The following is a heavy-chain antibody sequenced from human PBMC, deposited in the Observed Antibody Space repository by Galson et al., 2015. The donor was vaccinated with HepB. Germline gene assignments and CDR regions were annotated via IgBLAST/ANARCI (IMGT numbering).Heavy chain of an antibody. CDR2: ISGSGGSA. Sequence: SLRLSCAASGLAFSSYAISWVRQTPGKGLEWVSTISGSGGSAYYADSVKGRFTISRDNSKNTLYVQMNSLRAEDTAMYYCAKFAVAAPKYYFDYWGQGALVTVSS. D-gene: IGHD6-19*01. CDR3: AKFAVAAPKYYFDY. CDR1: GLAFSSYA. V-gene: IGHV3-23*01. J-gene: IGHJ4*02.